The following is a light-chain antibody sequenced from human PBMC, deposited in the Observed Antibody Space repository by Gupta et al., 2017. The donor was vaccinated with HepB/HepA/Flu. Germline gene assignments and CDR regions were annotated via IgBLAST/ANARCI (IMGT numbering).Light chain of an antibody. CDR3: QAGDSSIDLV. Sequence: SYELTQPPSVSVSPGQTASITCSGDKVGDKYVCWYQQKPGQSPVVVIYQDTKRPAGIPERFSGSNSGNTATLTISGTQAMEEADYYCQAGDSSIDLVFGGGTKLTVL. J-gene: IGLJ2*01. V-gene: IGLV3-1*01. CDR2: QDT. CDR1: KVGDKY.